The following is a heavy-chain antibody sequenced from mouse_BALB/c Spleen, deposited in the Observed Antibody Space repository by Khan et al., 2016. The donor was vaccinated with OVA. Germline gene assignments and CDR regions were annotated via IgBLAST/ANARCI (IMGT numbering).Heavy chain of an antibody. CDR3: ARKDYYDYDPFPY. D-gene: IGHD2-4*01. V-gene: IGHV3-2*02. CDR2: ISYRGNT. Sequence: VQLKESGPGLVKPSQSLSLTCTVTGYSITSEFAWNWIRQFPGNKLEWMGYISYRGNTRYNPSLKILISITRAPSRNQFFLQLNSVTTEDTATYYCARKDYYDYDPFPYWGQGTLVTVSA. J-gene: IGHJ3*01. CDR1: GYSITSEFA.